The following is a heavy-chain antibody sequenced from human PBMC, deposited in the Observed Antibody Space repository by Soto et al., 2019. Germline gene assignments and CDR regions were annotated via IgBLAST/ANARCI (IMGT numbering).Heavy chain of an antibody. V-gene: IGHV1-69*01. CDR1: GGTFSSYA. D-gene: IGHD2-2*01. CDR2: IIPIFGTA. J-gene: IGHJ6*02. CDR3: ATSPGYGSSTGCYAPLNYYYGMDV. Sequence: QVQLVQSGAEVKKPGSSVKVSCKASGGTFSSYAISWVRQAPGQGLEWMGGIIPIFGTANYAQKFQGRVTITADESTSTAYMELSSLRSEDTAVYYSATSPGYGSSTGCYAPLNYYYGMDVWGQGTTVTVAS.